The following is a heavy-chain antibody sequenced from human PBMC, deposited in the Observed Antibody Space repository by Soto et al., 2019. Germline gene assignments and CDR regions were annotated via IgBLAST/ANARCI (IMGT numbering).Heavy chain of an antibody. V-gene: IGHV1-58*01. CDR2: IVVGSGNT. D-gene: IGHD3-3*01. Sequence: SVKVSCKASGFTFTSSAVQWVRQARGQRLEWIGWIVVGSGNTNYAQKFQERVTITRDMSTSTAYMELSSLRSEDTAVYYCAADVTYYDFWSGSPNYGMDVWGQGTTVTVS. J-gene: IGHJ6*02. CDR3: AADVTYYDFWSGSPNYGMDV. CDR1: GFTFTSSA.